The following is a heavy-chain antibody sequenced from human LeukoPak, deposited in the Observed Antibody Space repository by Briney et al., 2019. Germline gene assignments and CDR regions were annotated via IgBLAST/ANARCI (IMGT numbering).Heavy chain of an antibody. CDR2: IYSGGST. CDR3: GRHIFPWKYADGFDI. Sequence: WGSLRLSCAASGFTVSSNYMSRVRQAPGKGLEWVSVIYSGGSTYYADSVKGRFTISRDNSKNTMYLQVNSLRAEDTAVYYCGRHIFPWKYADGFDIWGQGTMVTVSS. V-gene: IGHV3-53*05. D-gene: IGHD1-7*01. J-gene: IGHJ3*02. CDR1: GFTVSSNY.